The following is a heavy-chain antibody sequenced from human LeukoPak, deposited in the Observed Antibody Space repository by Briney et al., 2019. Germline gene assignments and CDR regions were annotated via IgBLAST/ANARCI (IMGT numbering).Heavy chain of an antibody. Sequence: KTSQTLSLTCTVSGGSISSGSYYWSWIRQPAGKGLEWIGRIYTSGSTNYNPSLKSRVTISVDTSENQFSLKLSSVTAADTAVYYCARDWSCSGGSCYSGDWFDPWGQGTLVTVSS. CDR3: ARDWSCSGGSCYSGDWFDP. V-gene: IGHV4-61*02. CDR1: GGSISSGSYY. CDR2: IYTSGST. J-gene: IGHJ5*02. D-gene: IGHD2-15*01.